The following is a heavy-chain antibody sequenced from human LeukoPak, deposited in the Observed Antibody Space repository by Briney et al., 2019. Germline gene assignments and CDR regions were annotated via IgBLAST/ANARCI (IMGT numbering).Heavy chain of an antibody. CDR1: GFTFNIAW. CDR2: IKSKTDGGTT. J-gene: IGHJ6*03. CDR3: ATEGSSWYEGYYYRDV. V-gene: IGHV3-15*01. D-gene: IGHD6-13*01. Sequence: GGSLRLSCAASGFTFNIAWMSWVRQAPGKGLEWVGRIKSKTDGGTTDYAAPVRGRFSTSRDDSKNTVYLQMNSLKTEDTGVYHCATEGSSWYEGYYYRDVWGKGTTVTVSS.